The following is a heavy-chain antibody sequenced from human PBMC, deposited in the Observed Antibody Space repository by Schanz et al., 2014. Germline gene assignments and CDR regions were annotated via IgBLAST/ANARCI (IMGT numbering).Heavy chain of an antibody. CDR2: ISFSGNTI. CDR3: ARDGDFDY. J-gene: IGHJ4*02. V-gene: IGHV3-23*01. Sequence: EVQLLESGGGLVQPGGSLRLSCAASGFTFRNYGMSWVRQAPGQGLEWISYISFSGNTIYYADSVKGRFTISRDNSKNTLFLQMSSLRAEDTAVYYCARDGDFDYWGQGTLVTVSS. CDR1: GFTFRNYG.